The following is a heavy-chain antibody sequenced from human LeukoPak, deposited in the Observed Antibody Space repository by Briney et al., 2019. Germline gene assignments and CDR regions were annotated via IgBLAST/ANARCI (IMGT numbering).Heavy chain of an antibody. CDR2: ISRSSSYI. CDR3: ARAKPKNMVRGLIMRRESRYYFDY. Sequence: GGSLRLSCEVSGFTFSSYSMNWVRQAPGKGLEWVSFISRSSSYIYYAESVKGRFTISRDNAKNSLFLQMNSLRAEDTAVYYCARAKPKNMVRGLIMRRESRYYFDYWGQGTLVTVSS. V-gene: IGHV3-21*04. J-gene: IGHJ4*02. D-gene: IGHD3-10*01. CDR1: GFTFSSYS.